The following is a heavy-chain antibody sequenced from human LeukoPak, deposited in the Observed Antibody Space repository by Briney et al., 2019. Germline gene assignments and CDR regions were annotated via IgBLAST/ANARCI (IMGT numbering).Heavy chain of an antibody. D-gene: IGHD2-21*02. Sequence: ASVGVSCKASGYTFISYFMHWVRQAPGQGVEGMGIINPSDGSTSYARELQGRVTMTRDTSTGTVYMELSGLRSEDTAVYHCARVDVTFGLIGDYWGQGTLVTVSS. CDR3: ARVDVTFGLIGDY. V-gene: IGHV1-46*01. J-gene: IGHJ4*02. CDR2: INPSDGST. CDR1: GYTFISYF.